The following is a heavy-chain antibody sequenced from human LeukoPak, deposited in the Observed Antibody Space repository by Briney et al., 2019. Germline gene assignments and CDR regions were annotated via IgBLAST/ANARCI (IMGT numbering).Heavy chain of an antibody. J-gene: IGHJ3*02. CDR1: GGSISSYY. CDR3: ARHYTYYDSSGYYRYPDAFDI. Sequence: SETLSLTCTVSGGSISSYYWSWIRQPPGRGLEWIGYIYYSGSTNYNPSLKSRVTISVDTSKNQFSLKLSSVTAADTAVYYCARHYTYYDSSGYYRYPDAFDIWGQGTMVTVSS. CDR2: IYYSGST. V-gene: IGHV4-59*08. D-gene: IGHD3-22*01.